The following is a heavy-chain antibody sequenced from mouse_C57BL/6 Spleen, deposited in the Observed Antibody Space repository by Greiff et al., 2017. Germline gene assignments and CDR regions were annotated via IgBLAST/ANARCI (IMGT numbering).Heavy chain of an antibody. CDR2: IHPNSGST. CDR1: GYTFTSYW. J-gene: IGHJ2*01. V-gene: IGHV1-64*01. Sequence: QVQLQQSGAELVKPGASVKLSCKASGYTFTSYWMHWVKQRPGQGLEWIGMIHPNSGSTNYNEKFKSKATLTVDKSSSTAYMQLSSLTSEDSAVYYCARWDYDVWYFDYWGQGTTLTVSS. D-gene: IGHD2-4*01. CDR3: ARWDYDVWYFDY.